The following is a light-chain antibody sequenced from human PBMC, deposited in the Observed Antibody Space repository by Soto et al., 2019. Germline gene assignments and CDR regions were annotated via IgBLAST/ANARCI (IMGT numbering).Light chain of an antibody. CDR3: QQRSSWPL. J-gene: IGKJ4*01. Sequence: EIVLTQSPAILSLSPWDTATLSCRASQTVSNYLTWYQQKPGQAPRLLIYDTSKRAAGIPARFSGSGSGTDFTLTISSLEPEDFAVDYCQQRSSWPLFGGGTKVDIK. CDR1: QTVSNY. CDR2: DTS. V-gene: IGKV3-11*01.